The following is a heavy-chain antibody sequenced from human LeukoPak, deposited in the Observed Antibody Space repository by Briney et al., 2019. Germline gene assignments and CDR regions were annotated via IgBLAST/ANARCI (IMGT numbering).Heavy chain of an antibody. CDR1: GYTFTGYY. CDR2: MNPNSGNT. D-gene: IGHD2-2*01. Sequence: ASVKVSCKASGYTFTGYYMHWVRQAPGQGLEWMGWMNPNSGNTGYAQKFQGRVTMTRNTSISTAYMELSSLRSEDTAVYYCARGRYCSSTSCYDYWGQGTLVTVSS. J-gene: IGHJ4*02. V-gene: IGHV1-8*02. CDR3: ARGRYCSSTSCYDY.